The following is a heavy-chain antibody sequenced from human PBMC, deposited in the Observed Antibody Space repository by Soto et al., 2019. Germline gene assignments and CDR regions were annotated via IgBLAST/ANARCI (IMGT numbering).Heavy chain of an antibody. CDR3: AGRGVWTGVVTYSGHWFDP. J-gene: IGHJ5*02. CDR1: GGSIGSGGYY. Sequence: QVQLQESGPGLVKPSQTLSLTCTVSGGSIGSGGYYWSWIRQHPEKGLEWIGYVYYTGSTSYNPSLKSRVIISADTSKNQFFLKLSSVTAADTAVYYCAGRGVWTGVVTYSGHWFDPWGQGSLVTVSP. D-gene: IGHD3-10*01. CDR2: VYYTGST. V-gene: IGHV4-31*03.